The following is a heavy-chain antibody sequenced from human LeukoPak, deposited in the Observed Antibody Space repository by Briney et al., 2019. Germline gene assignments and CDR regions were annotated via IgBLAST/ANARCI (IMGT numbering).Heavy chain of an antibody. CDR3: ARDPGYSSGGYYYYYYGMDV. V-gene: IGHV6-1*01. CDR1: GDSVSSYSAA. Sequence: SQTLSLTCAISGDSVSSYSAAWHWIRQSPSRGLESLGRTYYRSKWYNDYAVSVKSRITINPDTSKNQFSLQLNSVTPEDTAVYYCARDPGYSSGGYYYYYYGMDVRVRGSTVSVCS. CDR2: TYYRSKWYN. D-gene: IGHD6-19*01. J-gene: IGHJ6*02.